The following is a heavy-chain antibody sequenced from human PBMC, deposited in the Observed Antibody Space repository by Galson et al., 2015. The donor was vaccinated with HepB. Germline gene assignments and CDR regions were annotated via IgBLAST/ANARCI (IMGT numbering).Heavy chain of an antibody. CDR3: ARGAITVPSEGYYYFYYMDV. Sequence: SLRLSCAASGFTFSDFYMSWIRQAPGKGLEWVSYISNSGSTIYYADSVKGRFTISRDNAKNSLYLQMNSLRAEDTAVYYCARGAITVPSEGYYYFYYMDVWGKGTTVTVSS. CDR1: GFTFSDFY. D-gene: IGHD4-17*01. V-gene: IGHV3-11*01. CDR2: ISNSGSTI. J-gene: IGHJ6*03.